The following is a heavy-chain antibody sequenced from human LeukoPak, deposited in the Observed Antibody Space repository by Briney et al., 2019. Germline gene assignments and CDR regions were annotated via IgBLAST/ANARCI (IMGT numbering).Heavy chain of an antibody. J-gene: IGHJ4*02. D-gene: IGHD5-24*01. Sequence: PSQTLSLTCTVSGGSIYSGSYYWRWIRQRGGRGLEWIGRIHTSGSTNYNPSLKSRLTISVAPSKNQFSLKLSSVTAADTAVYYCARDRRDGYNLYYFDLWGQGTLVTVSS. CDR2: IHTSGST. CDR1: GGSIYSGSYY. CDR3: ARDRRDGYNLYYFDL. V-gene: IGHV4-61*02.